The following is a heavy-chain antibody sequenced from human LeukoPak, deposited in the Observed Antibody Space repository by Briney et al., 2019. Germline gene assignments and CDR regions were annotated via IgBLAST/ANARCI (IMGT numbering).Heavy chain of an antibody. V-gene: IGHV4-34*01. J-gene: IGHJ4*02. Sequence: PSETLSLTCAVYGGSFSGYYWSWIRQPPGKGLEWIGTIYYSGSTYYNPSLKSRVTISVDTSKNQFSLKLSSVTAADTAVYYCARQDIVVVPAQIDYWGQGTLVTVSS. CDR3: ARQDIVVVPAQIDY. CDR2: IYYSGST. CDR1: GGSFSGYY. D-gene: IGHD2-2*01.